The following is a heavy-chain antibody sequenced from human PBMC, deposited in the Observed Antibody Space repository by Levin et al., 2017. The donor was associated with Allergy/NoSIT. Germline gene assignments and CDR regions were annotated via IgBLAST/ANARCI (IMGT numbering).Heavy chain of an antibody. J-gene: IGHJ4*02. CDR2: IYPGDSDT. CDR3: ARCDYVWGSYRHYDY. V-gene: IGHV5-51*03. Sequence: GASVKVSCKGSGYSFTSYWIGWVRQMPGKGLEWMGIIYPGDSDTRYSPSFQGQVTISADKSISTAYLQWSSLKASDTAMYYCARCDYVWGSYRHYDYWGQGTLVTVSS. CDR1: GYSFTSYW. D-gene: IGHD3-16*02.